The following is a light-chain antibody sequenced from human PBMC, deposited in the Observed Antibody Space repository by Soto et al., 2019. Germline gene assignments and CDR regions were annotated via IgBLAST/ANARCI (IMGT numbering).Light chain of an antibody. CDR2: DVS. J-gene: IGKJ1*01. Sequence: DIQMTQSPSTLSASVGDRVTITCRASQSISWWLAWYQQKPGKAPNLLIYDVSTLQSGVPSRFSGSGSGTEFNLTISRLQPDDFATSSCQQYNDYPWTFGQGTKVYIK. CDR1: QSISWW. CDR3: QQYNDYPWT. V-gene: IGKV1-5*01.